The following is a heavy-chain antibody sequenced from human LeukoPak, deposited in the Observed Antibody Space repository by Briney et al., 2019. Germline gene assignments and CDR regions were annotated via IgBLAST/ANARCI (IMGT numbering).Heavy chain of an antibody. D-gene: IGHD1-26*01. J-gene: IGHJ4*02. Sequence: GGSLRLSCAASGFNFDEYGMGWVRQAPGKCLEWVSGINWNGNSRVHADSVKGRLTVSRDNAKNSLYLQMNTLRGEDTALYYCARLRSSGSYSSFDYWGQGTLVTVSS. CDR1: GFNFDEYG. CDR3: ARLRSSGSYSSFDY. CDR2: INWNGNSR. V-gene: IGHV3-20*04.